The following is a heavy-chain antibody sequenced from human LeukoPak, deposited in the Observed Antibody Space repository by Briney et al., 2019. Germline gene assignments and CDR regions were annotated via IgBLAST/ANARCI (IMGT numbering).Heavy chain of an antibody. V-gene: IGHV1-69*04. J-gene: IGHJ6*02. CDR2: IIPILGIA. CDR1: GGTFSSYA. D-gene: IGHD6-13*01. Sequence: SVKVSCKASGGTFSSYAISWVRQPPAQGLEWMGRIIPILGIANYAQKFQGRVTITADKSTSTAYMELSSLRSEDTAVYYCAGPPEYSSSQRYGMDVWGQGTTVTVSS. CDR3: AGPPEYSSSQRYGMDV.